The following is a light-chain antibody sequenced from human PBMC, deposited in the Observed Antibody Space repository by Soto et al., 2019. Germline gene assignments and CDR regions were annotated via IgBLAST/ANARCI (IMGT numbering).Light chain of an antibody. CDR2: GAS. V-gene: IGKV3-15*01. Sequence: EIVLTHSPCTLSLSPVERATLSCGASQIVSSNLALYHQKPGQAPRLLIYGASTRATGIPARFSGSGSGTEFTLTISSLQPEDFAVYYCQQYNNWPPWTFGQGTKVDIK. CDR1: QIVSSN. J-gene: IGKJ1*01. CDR3: QQYNNWPPWT.